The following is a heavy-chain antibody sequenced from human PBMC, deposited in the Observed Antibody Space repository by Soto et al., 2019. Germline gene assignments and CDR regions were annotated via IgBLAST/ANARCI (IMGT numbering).Heavy chain of an antibody. V-gene: IGHV4-39*01. CDR1: GGSISGSSYY. J-gene: IGHJ5*02. D-gene: IGHD3-22*01. CDR2: IYYSGST. CDR3: ARHPTLNYYDSSGYYGSWFDP. Sequence: LSLTCTVSGGSISGSSYYWGWIRQPPGKGLEWIGSIYYSGSTYYNPSLKSRVTISVDTSKNQFSLKLSSVTAADTAVYYCARHPTLNYYDSSGYYGSWFDPWGQGTLVTVS.